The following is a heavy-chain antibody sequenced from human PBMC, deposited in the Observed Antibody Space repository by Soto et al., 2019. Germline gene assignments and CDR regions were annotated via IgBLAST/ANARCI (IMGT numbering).Heavy chain of an antibody. D-gene: IGHD5-12*01. CDR1: GYSFTSYW. J-gene: IGHJ6*02. V-gene: IGHV5-10-1*01. CDR3: ARLAMATRRGYYGMDV. Sequence: WESLKISCKGSGYSFTSYWISWVRQMPGKGLEWMGRIDPSDSYTNYSPSFQGHVTISADKSISTAYLQWSSLKASDTAMYYCARLAMATRRGYYGMDVWGQGTTVTVSS. CDR2: IDPSDSYT.